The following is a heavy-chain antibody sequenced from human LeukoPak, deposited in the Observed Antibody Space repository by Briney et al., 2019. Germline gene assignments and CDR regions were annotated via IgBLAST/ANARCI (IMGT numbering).Heavy chain of an antibody. CDR2: IYHSGST. D-gene: IGHD5-18*01. CDR1: GGSISSSSYY. V-gene: IGHV4-39*07. CDR3: ARVKAMGSNPAYYYYYMDV. Sequence: SETLSLTCTVSGGSISSSSYYWGWIRQPPGKGLEWIGSIYHSGSTYYNPSLKSRVTISVDTSKNQFSLKLSSVTAADTAVYYCARVKAMGSNPAYYYYYMDVWGKGTTVTVSS. J-gene: IGHJ6*03.